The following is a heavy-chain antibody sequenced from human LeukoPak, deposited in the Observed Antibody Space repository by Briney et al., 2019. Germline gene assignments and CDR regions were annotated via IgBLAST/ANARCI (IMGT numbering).Heavy chain of an antibody. CDR1: GFTFSSYG. V-gene: IGHV3-53*01. Sequence: PGGTLRLSCAASGFTFSSYGMSWVRQAPGKGLEWVSVIYSGGSTYYADSVKGRFTISRDNSKNTLYLQMNSLRAEDTAVYYCARAGESGLDYWGQGTLVTVSS. CDR3: ARAGESGLDY. CDR2: IYSGGST. J-gene: IGHJ4*02.